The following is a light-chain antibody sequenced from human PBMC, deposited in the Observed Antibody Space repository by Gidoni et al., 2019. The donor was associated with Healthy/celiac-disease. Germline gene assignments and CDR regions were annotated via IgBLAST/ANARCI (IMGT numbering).Light chain of an antibody. Sequence: DIVMTQSPLSLPVTPGEPASISCRSSQSLLHSNGYNYLDWYLQKPGQSPQLLIYLGSNRASGVPDRVSGSGSGTDFTLKISRVEAEDVGVYYCMQALQTRFTCGPGTKVEIK. V-gene: IGKV2-28*01. CDR3: MQALQTRFT. CDR2: LGS. J-gene: IGKJ3*01. CDR1: QSLLHSNGYNY.